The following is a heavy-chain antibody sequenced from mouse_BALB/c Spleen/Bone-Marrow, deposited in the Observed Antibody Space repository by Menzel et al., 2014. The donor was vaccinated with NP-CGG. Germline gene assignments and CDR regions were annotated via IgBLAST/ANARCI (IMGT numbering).Heavy chain of an antibody. V-gene: IGHV2-6-4*01. CDR1: GFPLSRYS. CDR3: ASPWGGYHYAMDY. J-gene: IGHJ4*01. Sequence: VMLVESGPGLVAPSQSLSITCTVSGFPLSRYSVHWVRQPPGKGLEWLGMIWGGGSTDYNSALKSRLSISKDDSKSQVFLKMNSLQTDDTAMYYCASPWGGYHYAMDYWGQGTSVTVSS. D-gene: IGHD2-2*01. CDR2: IWGGGST.